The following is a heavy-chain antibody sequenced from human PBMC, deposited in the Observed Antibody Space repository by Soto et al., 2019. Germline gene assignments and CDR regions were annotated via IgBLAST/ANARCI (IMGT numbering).Heavy chain of an antibody. D-gene: IGHD6-19*01. CDR2: IDHSGST. CDR3: VSDSGNGWKDY. CDR1: GGSISSTNW. J-gene: IGHJ4*02. Sequence: QVQLQESGPGLVKPSGTLSLTCAVSGGSISSTNWWNWVRQPPGKGLEWIGEIDHSGSTNYNPSLKSRVTMSVDKPKNPFSPKLSSVTAADTAVYYCVSDSGNGWKDYWGQGTLVTVSS. V-gene: IGHV4-4*02.